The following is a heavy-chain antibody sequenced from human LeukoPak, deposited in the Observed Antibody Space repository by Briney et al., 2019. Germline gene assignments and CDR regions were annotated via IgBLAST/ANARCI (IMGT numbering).Heavy chain of an antibody. J-gene: IGHJ3*02. Sequence: SETLSLTCTVSGGSISTNYWSWIRQPPGKGLEWIAYIYNSESTNSNPSLKSRVTISVDTSKNQFSLRLSSVTAADMAVYYCSRIYYDSGAYYRRAFDIWGQGTMVSVSS. CDR1: GGSISTNY. D-gene: IGHD3-22*01. CDR2: IYNSEST. V-gene: IGHV4-59*01. CDR3: SRIYYDSGAYYRRAFDI.